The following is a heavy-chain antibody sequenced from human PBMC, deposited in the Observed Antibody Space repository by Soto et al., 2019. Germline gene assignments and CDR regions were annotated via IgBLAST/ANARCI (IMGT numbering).Heavy chain of an antibody. V-gene: IGHV3-74*01. Sequence: GGSLRLSCAASGFPFTNYWMNWVRQTPGKGLMWVSRISPDGSDVGYADSVEGRFTVSRDNAKNTLHLQMHSLRAEDTAMYYCACWGHIVTVAPSDFDRWGQGTPVTVSS. D-gene: IGHD2-21*01. J-gene: IGHJ4*02. CDR2: ISPDGSDV. CDR1: GFPFTNYW. CDR3: ACWGHIVTVAPSDFDR.